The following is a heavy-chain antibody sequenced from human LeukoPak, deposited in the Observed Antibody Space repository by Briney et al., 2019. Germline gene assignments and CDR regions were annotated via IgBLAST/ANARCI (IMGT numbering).Heavy chain of an antibody. CDR3: ARGLLSGSYTELDY. Sequence: PGGSLRLSCAASGFTFSSYSMNWVRQAPGKGLEWVSYISSSSSTIYYADSVKGRFTISRDNSKNTLYLQMNSLRAEDTAVYYCARGLLSGSYTELDYWGQGTLVTVSS. V-gene: IGHV3-48*01. CDR1: GFTFSSYS. D-gene: IGHD1-26*01. J-gene: IGHJ4*02. CDR2: ISSSSSTI.